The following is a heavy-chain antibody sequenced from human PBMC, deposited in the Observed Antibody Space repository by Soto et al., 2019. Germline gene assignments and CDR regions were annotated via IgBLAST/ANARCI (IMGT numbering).Heavy chain of an antibody. CDR2: MYHDGNT. D-gene: IGHD5-12*01. CDR3: ARESYSGYHSYDY. CDR1: TGSMRTYY. V-gene: IGHV4-59*04. J-gene: IGHJ4*02. Sequence: PSETLSLTCSVSTGSMRTYYWTWIRQSPGKGLEWIANMYHDGNTHYNPSLKSRVTMSVDTSKNQFSLKLNSVTAADTAVYYCARESYSGYHSYDYWGQGILVTVS.